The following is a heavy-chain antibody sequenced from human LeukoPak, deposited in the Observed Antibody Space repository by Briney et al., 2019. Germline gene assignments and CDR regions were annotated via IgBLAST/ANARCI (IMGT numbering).Heavy chain of an antibody. V-gene: IGHV4-59*01. CDR1: GGSISSYY. D-gene: IGHD7-27*01. J-gene: IGHJ4*02. CDR3: ARDAPGLANWGSGFDY. CDR2: IYYSGST. Sequence: PSETLSLTCTVSGGSISSYYWSWIRQPPGKGLEWIGYIYYSGSTNYNPSLKSRVTISVDTSKNQFSLKLSSVTAADTAVYYCARDAPGLANWGSGFDYWGQGTLVTVSS.